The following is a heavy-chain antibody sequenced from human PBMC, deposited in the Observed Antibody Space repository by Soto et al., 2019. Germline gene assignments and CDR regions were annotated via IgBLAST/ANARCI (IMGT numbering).Heavy chain of an antibody. V-gene: IGHV1-2*02. Sequence: HEHLVQSGAEVKRPGASLKVSCKASGYCFTGYYIHWVGQAPGQGLEWMGWINPDSGATNYAQNFQGRVTLNSDTSISTASMDLTSLTSDDTAVYYCARGDYGTGGYPFPYFDYWGQGTLVIVSS. D-gene: IGHD2-8*02. CDR1: GYCFTGYY. CDR2: INPDSGAT. J-gene: IGHJ4*02. CDR3: ARGDYGTGGYPFPYFDY.